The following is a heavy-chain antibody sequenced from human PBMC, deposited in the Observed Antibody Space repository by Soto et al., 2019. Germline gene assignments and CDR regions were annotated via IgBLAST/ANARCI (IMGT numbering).Heavy chain of an antibody. J-gene: IGHJ5*02. CDR2: ISHTGIT. Sequence: SETLSLTCTVSGDSITTSGDYWSWIRQNPGKGLEWIGYISHTGITEYNPSLNSRLTLSIDTSKNQFSLEMTSVTAADTAVYYCARVSHAYFYGWLDPWGQGIPVTVSS. CDR3: ARVSHAYFYGWLDP. V-gene: IGHV4-31*03. D-gene: IGHD4-17*01. CDR1: GDSITTSGDY.